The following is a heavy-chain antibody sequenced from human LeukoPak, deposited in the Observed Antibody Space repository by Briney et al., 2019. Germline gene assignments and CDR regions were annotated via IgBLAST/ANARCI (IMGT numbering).Heavy chain of an antibody. CDR2: INAGNGNT. Sequence: ASVTVSCTASGYTFTSYAMHWVRQAPGQRLEWMGWINAGNGNTKYSQKFQGRVTMTRDTSTNIVYMELSSLRSEDTAVYFCARDACSSTICQAGGNWFDPWGQGTLVIVS. CDR3: ARDACSSTICQAGGNWFDP. CDR1: GYTFTSYA. V-gene: IGHV1-3*01. J-gene: IGHJ5*02. D-gene: IGHD2-2*01.